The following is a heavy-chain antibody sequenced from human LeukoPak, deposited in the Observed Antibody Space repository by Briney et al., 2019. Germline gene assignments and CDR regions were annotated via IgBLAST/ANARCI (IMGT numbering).Heavy chain of an antibody. D-gene: IGHD2-21*02. CDR1: GYNFATVW. V-gene: IGHV5-51*01. CDR3: AIRGGDCNPYCFDY. J-gene: IGHJ4*02. Sequence: GESLKISCKGSGYNFATVWIGWVRQMPGKGLGWMGIIYPSDSDTRYSPSFQGQVTTSADKSITTAYLQWSSLKASDTAIYYCAIRGGDCNPYCFDYWGQGTLVTVSS. CDR2: IYPSDSDT.